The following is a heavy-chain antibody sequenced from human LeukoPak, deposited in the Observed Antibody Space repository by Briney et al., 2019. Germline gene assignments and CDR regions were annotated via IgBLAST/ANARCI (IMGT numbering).Heavy chain of an antibody. V-gene: IGHV3-23*01. CDR1: GFTFSSYA. CDR2: ISGSGGST. Sequence: GFLRLSCAASGFTFSSYAMSWVRQAPGKGREWVSAISGSGGSTYYADSVKGRFTISRDNAKNSLYLQMNSLRADDTAVYYCARFAAGGSYYYYMDVWGKGTTVTVSS. J-gene: IGHJ6*03. D-gene: IGHD3-10*01. CDR3: ARFAAGGSYYYYMDV.